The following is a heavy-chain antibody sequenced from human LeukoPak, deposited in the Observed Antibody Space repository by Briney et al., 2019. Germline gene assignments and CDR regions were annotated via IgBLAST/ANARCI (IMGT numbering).Heavy chain of an antibody. CDR2: IRYDGRSE. CDR1: EGIFSNYD. Sequence: GGSLRLSCAASEGIFSNYDMHWVRQAPGKGLEWVALIRYDGRSEYYSGYMQGRFTVSRDNSKNNLYLNMNSLRPEDTAVYYCARTRLGTSTSFYFDLWGQGTLVTVSS. V-gene: IGHV3-30*02. D-gene: IGHD1-26*01. CDR3: ARTRLGTSTSFYFDL. J-gene: IGHJ4*02.